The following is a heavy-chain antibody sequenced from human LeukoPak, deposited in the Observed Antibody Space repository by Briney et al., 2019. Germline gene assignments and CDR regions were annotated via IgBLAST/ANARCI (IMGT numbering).Heavy chain of an antibody. Sequence: ASVKVSCKASGGTFSSYAISWVRQAPGQGLEWMGGIIPIFGTANYAQKLQGRVTMTTDTSTSTAYMELRSLRSDDTAVYYCARDRYGYYYDSSGYSAYYFDYWGQGTLVTVPS. CDR2: IIPIFGTA. CDR1: GGTFSSYA. V-gene: IGHV1-69*05. D-gene: IGHD3-22*01. CDR3: ARDRYGYYYDSSGYSAYYFDY. J-gene: IGHJ4*02.